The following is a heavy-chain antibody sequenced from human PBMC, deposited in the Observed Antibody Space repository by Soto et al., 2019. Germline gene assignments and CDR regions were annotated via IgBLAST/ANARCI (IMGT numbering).Heavy chain of an antibody. CDR2: IYYSGST. Sequence: SETLSLTCTVSGGSISSYYWSWIRQPPGKGLEWIGYIYYSGSTNYNPSLKSRVTISVDTSKNQFSLKLSSVTAADTALYYCARAGRIAVAGTWAYYFDYWGQGTLVTVSS. V-gene: IGHV4-59*01. CDR3: ARAGRIAVAGTWAYYFDY. J-gene: IGHJ4*02. CDR1: GGSISSYY. D-gene: IGHD6-19*01.